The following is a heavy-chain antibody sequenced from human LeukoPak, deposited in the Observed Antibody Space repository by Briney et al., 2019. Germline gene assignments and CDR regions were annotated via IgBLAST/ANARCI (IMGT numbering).Heavy chain of an antibody. CDR2: IGPTGTDR. J-gene: IGHJ4*02. CDR1: ALTSTSCG. V-gene: IGHV3-21*01. D-gene: IGHD1-14*01. CDR3: ATETIGRHYDY. Sequence: GGSLTLSCAASALTSTSCGFNWVRQAPGKGLGWVSSIGPTGTDRYYADSVRGWFTISRDNAKNSMYLQMDSLRDEDTAVYYCATETIGRHYDYWGQGTLLTVSS.